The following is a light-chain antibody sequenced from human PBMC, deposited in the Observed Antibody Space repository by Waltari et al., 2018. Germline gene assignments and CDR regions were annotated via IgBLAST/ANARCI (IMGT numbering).Light chain of an antibody. J-gene: IGKJ5*01. CDR3: QQRSSLPIT. V-gene: IGKV3-11*01. CDR1: QSISSY. Sequence: EIVLTQSPATLSLSPGERATLSCRASQSISSYLAWYQQKPGQAPKLLIYDASNMATGIPARFSGSGSWTDFTLTITSLEPEDFAVYYCQQRSSLPITFGQGTRLDIK. CDR2: DAS.